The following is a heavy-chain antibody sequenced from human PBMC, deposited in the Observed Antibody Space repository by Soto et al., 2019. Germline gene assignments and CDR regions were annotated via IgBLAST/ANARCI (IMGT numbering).Heavy chain of an antibody. CDR1: GYTFTTYG. J-gene: IGHJ4*02. Sequence: QVQLVQSGAEVKKPGASVKVSCKASGYTFTTYGISWVRQAPGQGLEWMGWISGYNGNTNYPQKFQGRVTMTIETSTSTAYMELRSLRSDDTAVVYCERRADIGVAGRELDYWGQGTLVTVSS. D-gene: IGHD6-19*01. V-gene: IGHV1-18*01. CDR3: ERRADIGVAGRELDY. CDR2: ISGYNGNT.